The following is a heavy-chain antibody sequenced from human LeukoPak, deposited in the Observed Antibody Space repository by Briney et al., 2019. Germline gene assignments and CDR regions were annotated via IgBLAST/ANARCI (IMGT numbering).Heavy chain of an antibody. Sequence: GESLKISCKGSGYSFTSYWIGWVRQMPGKGLEWMGIIYPGDSDTRYSPSFQGQVTISADKSISTAYLQWSSLKASDTAMYYCERQPSRSESAYVWGSYRLNWFDPWGQGTLVTVSS. D-gene: IGHD3-16*02. J-gene: IGHJ5*02. V-gene: IGHV5-51*01. CDR1: GYSFTSYW. CDR2: IYPGDSDT. CDR3: ERQPSRSESAYVWGSYRLNWFDP.